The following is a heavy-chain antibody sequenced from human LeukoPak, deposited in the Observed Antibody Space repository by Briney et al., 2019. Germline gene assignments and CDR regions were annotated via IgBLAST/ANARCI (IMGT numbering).Heavy chain of an antibody. Sequence: TSGTLSLTCTVSGVSISSSSHSSVWIRQPPGKGLEWTGSIYYTGTTYYNPSLKSRVTISVDTSKNQFSLKLNFVTAEGTAVYCCAQILGSSNWIGNWFDPCGQGTLVTVSS. CDR1: GVSISSSSHS. J-gene: IGHJ5*02. CDR2: IYYTGTT. D-gene: IGHD6-13*01. CDR3: AQILGSSNWIGNWFDP. V-gene: IGHV4-39*01.